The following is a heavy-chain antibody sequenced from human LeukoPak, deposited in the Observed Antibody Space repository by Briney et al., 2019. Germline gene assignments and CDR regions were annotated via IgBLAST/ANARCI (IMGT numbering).Heavy chain of an antibody. D-gene: IGHD3-16*01. V-gene: IGHV4-39*07. CDR3: ARVLQGIMNAFDI. Sequence: RSSETLSLTCTVSGGSISSSSYYWGWIRQPPGKGLEWIGSIYYSGSTYYNPSLKSRVTISVDTSKNQFSLKLSSVTAADMAVYYCARVLQGIMNAFDIWGQGTMVTVSS. J-gene: IGHJ3*02. CDR1: GGSISSSSYY. CDR2: IYYSGST.